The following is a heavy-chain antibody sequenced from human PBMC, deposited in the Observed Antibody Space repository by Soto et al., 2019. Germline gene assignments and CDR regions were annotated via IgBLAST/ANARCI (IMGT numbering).Heavy chain of an antibody. J-gene: IGHJ5*02. V-gene: IGHV3-33*01. CDR1: GFTFSSYG. D-gene: IGHD3-16*01. Sequence: GGSLRLSCAASGFTFSSYGMHWVRQAPGKGLEWVAVIWYDGSNKYYADSVKGRFTISRDNSKNTLYLQMNSLRAEDTAVYYCARDVRSNDFVVLRHPLDPWGRGTLVPVSS. CDR3: ARDVRSNDFVVLRHPLDP. CDR2: IWYDGSNK.